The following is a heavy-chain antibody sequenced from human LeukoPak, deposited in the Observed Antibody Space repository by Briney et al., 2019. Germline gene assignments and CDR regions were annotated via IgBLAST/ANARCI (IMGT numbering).Heavy chain of an antibody. CDR3: ARRRRITMVRGPGYYYTDV. Sequence: SETLSLTCTVSGGSISSYYWSWIRQPPGKGLEWVGYIYYSGGSNDNPSLKRGATISVETSNNQFSLQLISGTAADTAVYYCARRRRITMVRGPGYYYTDVSGKGTTVTISS. D-gene: IGHD3-10*01. CDR1: GGSISSYY. CDR2: IYYSGGS. V-gene: IGHV4-59*01. J-gene: IGHJ6*03.